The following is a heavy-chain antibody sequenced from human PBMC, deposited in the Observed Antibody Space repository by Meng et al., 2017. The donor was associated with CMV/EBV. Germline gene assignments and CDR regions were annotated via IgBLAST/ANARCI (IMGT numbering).Heavy chain of an antibody. CDR2: IIPILGIA. D-gene: IGHD6-13*01. V-gene: IGHV1-69*10. Sequence: SVKVSCKASGGTFSSYAISWVRQAPGQGLEWMGGIIPILGIANYAQKFQGRVTITADKSTSTAYMELSSLRAEDTAVYYCAREGYSGGLDYWGQGTLVTVSS. CDR3: AREGYSGGLDY. J-gene: IGHJ4*02. CDR1: GGTFSSYA.